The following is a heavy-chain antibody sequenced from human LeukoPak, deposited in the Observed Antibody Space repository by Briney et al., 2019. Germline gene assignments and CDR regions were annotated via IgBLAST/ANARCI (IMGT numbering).Heavy chain of an antibody. CDR3: ARDTYYSGSYIWFDP. J-gene: IGHJ5*02. Sequence: GGSLRLSCAASGFTFSSYEMNWVRQAPGKGLEWVSVISGSGDSTEYADSVKGRFTISRDNSRNTLSLQMNNLRAEDTATYYCARDTYYSGSYIWFDPRGQGTLVTVSS. V-gene: IGHV3-23*01. CDR2: ISGSGDST. CDR1: GFTFSSYE. D-gene: IGHD1-26*01.